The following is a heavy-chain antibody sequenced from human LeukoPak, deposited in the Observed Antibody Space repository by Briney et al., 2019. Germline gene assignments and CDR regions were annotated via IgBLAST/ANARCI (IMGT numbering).Heavy chain of an antibody. V-gene: IGHV4-38-2*02. CDR2: IYYSGST. CDR1: GYSISNGYY. D-gene: IGHD6-6*01. J-gene: IGHJ4*02. Sequence: SETLSLTCTVSGYSISNGYYWGWIRQSPGKGLEWIGYIYYSGSTYYNPSLKSRVTISVDTSKNQFSLKLSSVTAADTAVYYCARGDSSSYPLDYWGQGTLVTVSS. CDR3: ARGDSSSYPLDY.